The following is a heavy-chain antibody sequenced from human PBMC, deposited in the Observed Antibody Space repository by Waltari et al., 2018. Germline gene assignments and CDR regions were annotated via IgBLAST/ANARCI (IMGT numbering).Heavy chain of an antibody. CDR3: ATVTPRAFDI. J-gene: IGHJ3*02. V-gene: IGHV3-7*01. CDR2: IKQDGSEK. D-gene: IGHD1-20*01. CDR1: GFTFSSSW. Sequence: EVQLVESGGGLVQPGGSLRLSCAASGFTFSSSWMSWVRQAPGKGLEWVANIKQDGSEKYYVDSVKGRFTISRDNAKNSLYLQMNSLRAEDTAVYYCATVTPRAFDIWGQGTMVTVSS.